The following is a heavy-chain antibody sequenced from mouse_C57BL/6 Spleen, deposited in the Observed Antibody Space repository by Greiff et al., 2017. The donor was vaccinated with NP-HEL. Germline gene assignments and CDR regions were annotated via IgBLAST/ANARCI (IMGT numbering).Heavy chain of an antibody. Sequence: QVQLKHPGAELVKPGASVKLSCKASGYTFTSYWMHWVKQRPGRGLEWIGRIDPNSGGTKYNEKFKSKATLTVDKPSSTAYMQLSSLTSEDSAVYYCARSGTTVVVGNWYFDVWGTGTTVTVSS. CDR1: GYTFTSYW. V-gene: IGHV1-72*01. J-gene: IGHJ1*03. D-gene: IGHD1-1*01. CDR3: ARSGTTVVVGNWYFDV. CDR2: IDPNSGGT.